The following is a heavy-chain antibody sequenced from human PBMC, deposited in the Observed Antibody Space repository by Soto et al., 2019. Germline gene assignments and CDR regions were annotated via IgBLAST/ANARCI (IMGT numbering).Heavy chain of an antibody. CDR2: IYYSGTI. Sequence: QVQLQESGPGLVKPSETLSLTCTVSGVSVRSGDCYWSWIRQPPGKGLEWIGNIYYSGTIDYRPSLKSRVTISIDASKNQFSLKLSSVTAADTAVYYCARHLAVSGTFNWFDPWGRGTLVTVSS. V-gene: IGHV4-61*08. CDR3: ARHLAVSGTFNWFDP. D-gene: IGHD6-13*01. J-gene: IGHJ5*02. CDR1: GVSVRSGDCY.